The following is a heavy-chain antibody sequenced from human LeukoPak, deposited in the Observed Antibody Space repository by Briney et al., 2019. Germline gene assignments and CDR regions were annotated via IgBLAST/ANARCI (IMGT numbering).Heavy chain of an antibody. J-gene: IGHJ4*02. CDR3: ARRLSWGEYRFDY. CDR1: GNSVNSRDLY. V-gene: IGHV4-30-4*01. D-gene: IGHD3-16*01. CDR2: VYYSGSS. Sequence: SETLSLTCTVSGNSVNSRDLYWNWIRQPPGKGLEWLGEVYYSGSSYSNPSLRSRLTLSLDMSKNQSSLRVTSMSAADTAVYFCARRLSWGEYRFDYWAREPWSPSPQ.